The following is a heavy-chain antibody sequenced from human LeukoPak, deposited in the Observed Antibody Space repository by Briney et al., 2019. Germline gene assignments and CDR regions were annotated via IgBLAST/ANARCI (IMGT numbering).Heavy chain of an antibody. CDR3: AKDYCSGGSCYDYYYGMDV. D-gene: IGHD2-15*01. CDR2: ISWNSGSI. CDR1: GFTFDGYA. J-gene: IGHJ6*02. V-gene: IGHV3-9*01. Sequence: GGSLRLSCAASGFTFDGYAMHWVRQAPGKGLEWASGISWNSGSIGYADSVKGRFTISRDNAKNSLYLQMNSLRAEDTALYYCAKDYCSGGSCYDYYYGMDVWGQGTTVTVSS.